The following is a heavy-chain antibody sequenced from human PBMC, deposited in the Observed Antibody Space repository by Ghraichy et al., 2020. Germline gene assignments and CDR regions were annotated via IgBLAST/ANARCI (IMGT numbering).Heavy chain of an antibody. D-gene: IGHD4-17*01. CDR3: ARDLEGRGYGDYGLAFGY. CDR2: IYSGGST. Sequence: GGSLRLSCAASGFTVSSNYMSWVRQAPGKGLEWVSVIYSGGSTYYADSVKGRFTISRDNSKNTLYLQMNSLRAEDTAVYYCARDLEGRGYGDYGLAFGYWGQGTLVTVSS. V-gene: IGHV3-53*01. J-gene: IGHJ4*02. CDR1: GFTVSSNY.